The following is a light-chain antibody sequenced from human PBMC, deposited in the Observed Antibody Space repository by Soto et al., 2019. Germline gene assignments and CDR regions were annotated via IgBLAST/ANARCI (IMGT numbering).Light chain of an antibody. CDR3: MQVLQTPFT. CDR2: LGS. Sequence: DIVMTQSPLSLPVIPGEPASISCRSSQSLLHRNGYNYLDWYLQKPGQSPQLLIYLGSSRASGVPERFSGSESGTDFTLRMSRVEAEDVGIYYCMQVLQTPFTFGGGTKVEIK. V-gene: IGKV2-28*01. CDR1: QSLLHRNGYNY. J-gene: IGKJ4*01.